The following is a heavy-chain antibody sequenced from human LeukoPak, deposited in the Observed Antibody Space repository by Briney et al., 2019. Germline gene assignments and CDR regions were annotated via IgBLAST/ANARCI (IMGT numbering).Heavy chain of an antibody. CDR1: GFTFSSYW. D-gene: IGHD6-19*01. J-gene: IGHJ6*03. CDR2: INSDGSST. V-gene: IGHV3-74*01. Sequence: PGGSLRLSCAASGFTFSSYWMHWVRQAPGKGLVWVSRINSDGSSTSYADSVKGRFTISRDNAKNTLYLQMNSLRAEDTAVYYCARGLLYGSGWYSDYYYYMDVWGKGTTVTVSS. CDR3: ARGLLYGSGWYSDYYYYMDV.